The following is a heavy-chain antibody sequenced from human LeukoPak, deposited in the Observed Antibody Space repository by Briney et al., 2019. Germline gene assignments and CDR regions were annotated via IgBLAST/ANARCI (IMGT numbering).Heavy chain of an antibody. Sequence: ASVKVSCKVSGYTLTELSMHWVRQAPGKGLEWMGGFDPEDGETIYAQKFQGRVTMTEDTSTDTAYMELSSLRSKDTAVYYCATAGNVVVPAALRGDAFDIWGQGTMVTVSS. CDR2: FDPEDGET. V-gene: IGHV1-24*01. J-gene: IGHJ3*02. CDR1: GYTLTELS. CDR3: ATAGNVVVPAALRGDAFDI. D-gene: IGHD2-2*01.